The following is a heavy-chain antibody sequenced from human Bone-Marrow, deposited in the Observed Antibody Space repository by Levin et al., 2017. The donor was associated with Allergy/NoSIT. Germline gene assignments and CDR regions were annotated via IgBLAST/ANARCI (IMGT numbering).Heavy chain of an antibody. CDR3: VRSGDLREVDY. D-gene: IGHD3-3*01. V-gene: IGHV3-9*01. J-gene: IGHJ4*02. Sequence: GGSLRLSCEASGFTFDEYAMHWVRQGPGKGLEWVSGVSWNTVETGYADSVKGRFTISRDNAKNSVYLEINSLRDEDTACYYCVRSGDLREVDYWGQGTLVTVHS. CDR2: VSWNTVET. CDR1: GFTFDEYA.